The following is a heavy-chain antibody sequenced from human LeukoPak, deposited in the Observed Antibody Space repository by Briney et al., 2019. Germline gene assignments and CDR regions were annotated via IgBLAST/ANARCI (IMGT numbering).Heavy chain of an antibody. V-gene: IGHV4-59*12. J-gene: IGHJ4*02. CDR3: ARGLRKAYFDY. Sequence: SETLSLTCTVSGGSISSYYWSWIRQPPGKGLEWIGYIYYSGSTNYNPSLKSRVTISVDTSNIQFSLRLSSVTAADTALYYCARGLRKAYFDYWGQGILVTVSS. CDR1: GGSISSYY. CDR2: IYYSGST.